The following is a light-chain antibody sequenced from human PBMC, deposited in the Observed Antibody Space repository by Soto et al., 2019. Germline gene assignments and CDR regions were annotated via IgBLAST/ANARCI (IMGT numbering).Light chain of an antibody. CDR2: NNN. CDR1: SSNIGSDT. J-gene: IGLJ2*01. Sequence: QSVLTQPPSASGTPGQRVTISCSGNSSNIGSDTVTWYQQLPGAAPKLLIYNNNERPSGVPDRFSGSKSDTSASLAISGLQSEDEADYYCAAWDDSLNVVVFGGGTKLTVL. CDR3: AAWDDSLNVVV. V-gene: IGLV1-44*01.